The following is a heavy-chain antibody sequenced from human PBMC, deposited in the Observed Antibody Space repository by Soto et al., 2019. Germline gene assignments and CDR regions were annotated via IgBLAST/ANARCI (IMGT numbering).Heavy chain of an antibody. Sequence: SETLSLTCTVSGGSISSSSYYWGWIRQPPGKGLEWIGRIYYSGSTYYNPSLKSRVTISVDTSKNQFSLKLSSVTAADTAVYYCARLKGYSGYDTDYWGQGTLVTVSS. CDR3: ARLKGYSGYDTDY. V-gene: IGHV4-39*01. D-gene: IGHD5-12*01. CDR1: GGSISSSSYY. J-gene: IGHJ4*02. CDR2: IYYSGST.